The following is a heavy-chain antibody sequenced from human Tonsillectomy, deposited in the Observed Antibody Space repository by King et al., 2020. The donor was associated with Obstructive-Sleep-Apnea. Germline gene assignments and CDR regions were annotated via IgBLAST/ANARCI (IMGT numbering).Heavy chain of an antibody. CDR1: GFTFSTYA. V-gene: IGHV3-30*04. CDR2: ISYDGTNT. D-gene: IGHD3-10*01. J-gene: IGHJ6*02. CDR3: ARGGWRLWFGEDGMDV. Sequence: VQLVESGGGVVQPGRSLRLSCAASGFTFSTYAMHWVRQAPGKGLGWVTFISYDGTNTSYADSVKGRFTISRDNSKNTLYLQMNSLRAEDTAMYYCARGGWRLWFGEDGMDVWGQGTTVTVSS.